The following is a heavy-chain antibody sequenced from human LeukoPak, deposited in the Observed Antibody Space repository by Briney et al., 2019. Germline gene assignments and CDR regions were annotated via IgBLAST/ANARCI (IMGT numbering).Heavy chain of an antibody. V-gene: IGHV4-4*07. D-gene: IGHD3-3*01. J-gene: IGHJ3*02. CDR3: ARGFTIFGVVIIGEAFDI. CDR1: GGSISSYY. Sequence: SGTLSLTCTVSGGSISSYYWSWIRQPAGKGLEWIRRIYTSGSTNYNPSLTSRVTMSVDTSKNQFSLKLSSVTAADTAVYYCARGFTIFGVVIIGEAFDIWGQGTMVTVSS. CDR2: IYTSGST.